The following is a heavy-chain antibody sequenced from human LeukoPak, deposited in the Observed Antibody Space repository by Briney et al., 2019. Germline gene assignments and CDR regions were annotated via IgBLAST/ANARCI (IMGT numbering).Heavy chain of an antibody. D-gene: IGHD3-3*01. V-gene: IGHV3-30*04. CDR1: GFTFSSYA. Sequence: GGSLRLSCAASGFTFSSYAMHWVRQAPGKGLEWVAVISYDGSNKYYADSVKGRFTISRDNSKNTLYLQMNSLRAEDTAVYYCAKEGGYYDFWSGYFYYGMDVWGQGTTVTVSS. CDR3: AKEGGYYDFWSGYFYYGMDV. CDR2: ISYDGSNK. J-gene: IGHJ6*02.